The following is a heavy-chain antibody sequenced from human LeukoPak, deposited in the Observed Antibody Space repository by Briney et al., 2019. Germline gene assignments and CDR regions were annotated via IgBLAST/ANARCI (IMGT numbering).Heavy chain of an antibody. Sequence: ASVKVSCKASGYTFTSYGISWVRQAPGQGLEWMGWISAYNGNTSYAQKLQGRVTMTTDTSTSTAYMELRSLRSDDTAVYYCARDRLTVAGTTSFDYWGQGTLVTVSS. V-gene: IGHV1-18*01. CDR3: ARDRLTVAGTTSFDY. CDR2: ISAYNGNT. J-gene: IGHJ4*02. CDR1: GYTFTSYG. D-gene: IGHD1-7*01.